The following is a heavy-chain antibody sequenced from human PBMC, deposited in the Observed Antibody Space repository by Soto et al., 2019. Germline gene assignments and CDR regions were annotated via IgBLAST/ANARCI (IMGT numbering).Heavy chain of an antibody. J-gene: IGHJ4*02. V-gene: IGHV1-18*04. D-gene: IGHD3-10*01. CDR1: GYTFTSYG. Sequence: VASVKVSCKASGYTFTSYGISWVRQAPGQGLEWMGWISAYNGNTNYAQKLQGRVTMTTDTSTSTAYMELRSLRSDDTAVYYCAREFYGSGSYYGDYWGQGTLVTVSS. CDR3: AREFYGSGSYYGDY. CDR2: ISAYNGNT.